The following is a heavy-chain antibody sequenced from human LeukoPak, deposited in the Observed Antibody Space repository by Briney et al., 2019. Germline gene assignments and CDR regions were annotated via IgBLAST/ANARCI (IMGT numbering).Heavy chain of an antibody. Sequence: SQTLSPTCAVSGGSISSGGYSWSWIRQPPGKGLEWIGYIYHSGSTYYNPSLKSRVTISVDRSKNQFSLKLSSVTAADTAVYYCARAQIVVVPAAIQYYFDYWGQGTLVTVSS. CDR1: GGSISSGGYS. CDR2: IYHSGST. CDR3: ARAQIVVVPAAIQYYFDY. J-gene: IGHJ4*02. D-gene: IGHD2-2*01. V-gene: IGHV4-30-2*01.